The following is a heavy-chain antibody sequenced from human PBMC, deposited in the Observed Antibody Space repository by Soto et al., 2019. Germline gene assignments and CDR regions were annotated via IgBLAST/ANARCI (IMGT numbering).Heavy chain of an antibody. CDR1: GGSISSSSYY. Sequence: QLQLQESGPGLVKPSETLSLTCTVSGGSISSSSYYWGWIRQPPGKVLEWVGSIYYSGSTYYNPSLKSRVTISVDTSENPISLRLRSVTAADTAVYYCGRLSASIVVVTAPSGYFDLWGRGTLVTFSS. CDR3: GRLSASIVVVTAPSGYFDL. CDR2: IYYSGST. J-gene: IGHJ2*01. D-gene: IGHD2-21*02. V-gene: IGHV4-39*02.